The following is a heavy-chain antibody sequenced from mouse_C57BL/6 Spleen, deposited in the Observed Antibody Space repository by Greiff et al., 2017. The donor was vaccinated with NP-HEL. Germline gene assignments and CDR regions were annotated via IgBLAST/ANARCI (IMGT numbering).Heavy chain of an antibody. CDR2: ISSGSSTI. CDR3: ARRDYGNYGYFDV. CDR1: GFTFSDYG. V-gene: IGHV5-17*01. Sequence: EVKVVESGGGLVKPGGSLKLSCAASGFTFSDYGMHWVRQAPEKGLEWVAYISSGSSTIYYADTVKGRFTISRDNAKNTLFLQMTSLRSEDTAMYYCARRDYGNYGYFDVWGTGTTVTVSS. J-gene: IGHJ1*03. D-gene: IGHD2-1*01.